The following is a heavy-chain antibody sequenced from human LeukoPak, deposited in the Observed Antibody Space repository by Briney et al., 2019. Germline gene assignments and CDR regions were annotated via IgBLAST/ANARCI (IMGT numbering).Heavy chain of an antibody. D-gene: IGHD3-9*01. Sequence: GGSLRLSCAASGFTFSSYGMHWVRQAPGKGLEWVAVIWCDGSNKYYADSVKGRFTISRDNSKNTLYLQMNSLRAEDTAVYYCARFNYDILTGSHGVFDYWGQGTLVTVSS. V-gene: IGHV3-33*01. CDR3: ARFNYDILTGSHGVFDY. J-gene: IGHJ4*02. CDR2: IWCDGSNK. CDR1: GFTFSSYG.